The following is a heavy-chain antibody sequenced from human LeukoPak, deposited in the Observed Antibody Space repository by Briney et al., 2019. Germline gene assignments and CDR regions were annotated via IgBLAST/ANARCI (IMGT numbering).Heavy chain of an antibody. CDR3: AKVGRYCSGGSCYSGWFDP. Sequence: GGSLRLSCAASGFTFSSYAINWVRQAPGKGLEWVSAISGSGGSTYYADSVKGRFTISRDNSKNTLYLQMNSLRAEDTAVYYCAKVGRYCSGGSCYSGWFDPWGQGTLVTVSS. CDR1: GFTFSSYA. V-gene: IGHV3-23*01. J-gene: IGHJ5*02. D-gene: IGHD2-15*01. CDR2: ISGSGGST.